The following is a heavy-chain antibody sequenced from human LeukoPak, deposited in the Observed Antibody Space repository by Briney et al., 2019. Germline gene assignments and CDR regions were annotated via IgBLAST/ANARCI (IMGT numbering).Heavy chain of an antibody. V-gene: IGHV3-74*01. Sequence: GGSLRLSCAASGFTFSSYWMHWVRQAPGKGLEWVSRINSDGSSTSYADSVKGRFTISRDNAKNTLYLQMNSLRAEDTAVYYCARDGPGDAFDIWGQGTMVTVSS. CDR3: ARDGPGDAFDI. CDR1: GFTFSSYW. J-gene: IGHJ3*02. CDR2: INSDGSST.